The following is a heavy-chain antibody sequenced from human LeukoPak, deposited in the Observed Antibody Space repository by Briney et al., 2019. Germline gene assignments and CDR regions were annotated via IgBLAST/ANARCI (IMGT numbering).Heavy chain of an antibody. Sequence: KSLKISCKGSGYSFTSYWIGCVRQMTGKGLELMGIIYPGASDTRYSPSFQGQVTISADKSISTAYLQWSSLKASDAAMYYCARLAYSSGWYGVYWGQGTLVTVSS. CDR3: ARLAYSSGWYGVY. CDR2: IYPGASDT. CDR1: GYSFTSYW. V-gene: IGHV5-51*01. J-gene: IGHJ4*02. D-gene: IGHD6-19*01.